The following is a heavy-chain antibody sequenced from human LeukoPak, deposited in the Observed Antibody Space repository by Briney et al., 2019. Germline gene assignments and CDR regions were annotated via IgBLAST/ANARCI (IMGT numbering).Heavy chain of an antibody. CDR2: IYYSGST. CDR1: GGSISSYY. Sequence: PSETLSLTCTVSGGSISSYYWSWIRQPPGKGLEWVGYIYYSGSTNYNPSLKSRATISVDTSKNQFSLKLSSVTAADTAVYYCARQNSYTRYCSSTSCYGVIPYYFDHWGQGTLVTVSS. CDR3: ARQNSYTRYCSSTSCYGVIPYYFDH. J-gene: IGHJ4*02. V-gene: IGHV4-59*08. D-gene: IGHD2-2*01.